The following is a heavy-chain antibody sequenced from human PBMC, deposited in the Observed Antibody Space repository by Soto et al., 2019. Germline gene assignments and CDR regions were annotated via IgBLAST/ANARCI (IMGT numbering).Heavy chain of an antibody. V-gene: IGHV3-74*01. J-gene: IGHJ5*02. CDR2: INPAGTIT. CDR1: GFPFSHYW. D-gene: IGHD3-16*01. Sequence: MQMVESGGGSVQPGGSLRLSCAASGFPFSHYWMHWVRQTPGKGLVWVSRINPAGTITNYADSVEGRFTISRDNADSAVFLQMNSLSAEDTAIYYCTSDTFGLRDTWGQGTLVTVSS. CDR3: TSDTFGLRDT.